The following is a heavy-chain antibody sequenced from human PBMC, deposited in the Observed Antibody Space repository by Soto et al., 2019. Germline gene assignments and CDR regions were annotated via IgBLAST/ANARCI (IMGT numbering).Heavy chain of an antibody. Sequence: EVQLLQSVGGLVQPGGSVRLSCVASGFTFNSYGMSWVRQAPGKGLEWVSTISSSGGSTNYADSGKGRFTISRDNFNNTLYLQMNSLTAEDTAVYYCAKRKCYDGSALWDYWGLGTLVTVSS. CDR3: AKRKCYDGSALWDY. V-gene: IGHV3-23*01. CDR1: GFTFNSYG. CDR2: ISSSGGST. D-gene: IGHD3-22*01. J-gene: IGHJ4*02.